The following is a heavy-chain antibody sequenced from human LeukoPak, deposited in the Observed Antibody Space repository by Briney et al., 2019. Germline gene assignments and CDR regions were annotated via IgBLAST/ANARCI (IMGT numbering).Heavy chain of an antibody. V-gene: IGHV4-59*08. D-gene: IGHD3-3*02. CDR2: IYYSGST. J-gene: IGHJ4*02. CDR3: ARRGIRDDY. CDR1: GGSISSYY. Sequence: SETLSLTCTVSGGSISSYYWSWIRRPPGKGLEWIGYIYYSGSTNYNPSLKSRVTISVDTSKNQFSLKLSSVTAADTAVYYCARRGIRDDYWGQGTLVTVSS.